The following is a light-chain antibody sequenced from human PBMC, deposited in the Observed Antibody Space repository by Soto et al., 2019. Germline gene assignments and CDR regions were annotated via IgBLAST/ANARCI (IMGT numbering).Light chain of an antibody. CDR3: QQYNNWPRAT. V-gene: IGKV3-15*01. CDR1: QSISSN. CDR2: RTS. Sequence: EIVMTHSPATLSVSPGERATLSCRASQSISSNLAWYQQKPGQAPRLLMFRTSSRATGLPARFSGSGSGTELNLTISSLQSEDFGVYYCQQYNNWPRATVGGGTKVDIK. J-gene: IGKJ4*01.